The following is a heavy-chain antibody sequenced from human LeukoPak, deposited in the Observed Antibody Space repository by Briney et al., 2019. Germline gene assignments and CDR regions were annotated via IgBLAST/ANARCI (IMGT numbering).Heavy chain of an antibody. J-gene: IGHJ5*02. V-gene: IGHV4-59*12. CDR1: GGSISSYY. CDR3: ARDNRAATFGSFDP. CDR2: IYYSGST. D-gene: IGHD2-15*01. Sequence: SETLSLTCTVSGGSISSYYWSWIRQPPGKGLEWIGYIYYSGSTNYNPSLKSRVTISVDTSKNQFSLKLSSVTAADTAVYYCARDNRAATFGSFDPWGQGTLVTVSS.